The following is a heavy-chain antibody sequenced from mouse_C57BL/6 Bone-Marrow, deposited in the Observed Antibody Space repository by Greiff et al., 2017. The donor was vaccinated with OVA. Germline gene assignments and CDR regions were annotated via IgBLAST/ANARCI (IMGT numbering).Heavy chain of an antibody. CDR1: GFSFNTYA. V-gene: IGHV10-1*01. J-gene: IGHJ4*01. D-gene: IGHD2-1*01. Sequence: EVMLVESGGGLVQPKGSLKLSCAASGFSFNTYAMNWVRQAPGKGLEWVARIRSKSNNYATYYADSVKDRFTISRDDSESMLYLQMNNLKAEDAAMYYCVSLYPGAAMDYWGQGTSVTVSS. CDR3: VSLYPGAAMDY. CDR2: IRSKSNNYAT.